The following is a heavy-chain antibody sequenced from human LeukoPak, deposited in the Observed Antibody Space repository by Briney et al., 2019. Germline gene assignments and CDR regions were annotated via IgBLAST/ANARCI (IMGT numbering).Heavy chain of an antibody. CDR1: GGTFSSYT. Sequence: SVKVSSEASGGTFSSYTISWVRQAPGQGLEWMGRIIPILGIANYAQKFQGRVTITADKSTSTAYMELSSLRSEDTAVYYCAGDYYDSSGQFDYWGQGTLVAVSS. D-gene: IGHD3-22*01. CDR3: AGDYYDSSGQFDY. CDR2: IIPILGIA. J-gene: IGHJ4*02. V-gene: IGHV1-69*04.